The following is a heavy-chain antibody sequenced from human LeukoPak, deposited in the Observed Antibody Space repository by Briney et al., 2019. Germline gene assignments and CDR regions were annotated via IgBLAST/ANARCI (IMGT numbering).Heavy chain of an antibody. V-gene: IGHV4-61*02. CDR2: IYTSGST. CDR3: ARDSSWSPGDY. D-gene: IGHD6-13*01. J-gene: IGHJ4*02. Sequence: SETLSLTCTVSGGSISSGSYYWSWIRQPAGKGLEWIERIYTSGSTNYNPSLKSRVTISVDTSKNQFSLKLSSVTAADTAVYYCARDSSWSPGDYWGQGTLVTVSS. CDR1: GGSISSGSYY.